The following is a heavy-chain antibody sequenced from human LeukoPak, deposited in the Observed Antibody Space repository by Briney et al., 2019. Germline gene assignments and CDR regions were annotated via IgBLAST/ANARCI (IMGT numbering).Heavy chain of an antibody. CDR3: AREGRIAAAGSRWGYDY. CDR1: GYSISSGYY. CDR2: IYHSGST. Sequence: SETLSLTCTVSGYSISSGYYWGWIRQPPGKGLEWIGSIYHSGSTYYNPSLKSRVTISVDTSKNQFSLKLSSVTAADTAVYYCAREGRIAAAGSRWGYDYWGQGTLVTVSS. V-gene: IGHV4-38-2*02. D-gene: IGHD6-13*01. J-gene: IGHJ4*02.